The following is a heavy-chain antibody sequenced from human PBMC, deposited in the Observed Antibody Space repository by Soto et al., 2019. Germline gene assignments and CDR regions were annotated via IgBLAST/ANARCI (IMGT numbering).Heavy chain of an antibody. CDR1: GFTFSSYG. CDR2: IWYDGSNK. Sequence: QVQLVESGGGVVQPGRSLRLSCAASGFTFSSYGMHWVRQAPGKGLEWXAVIWYDGSNKYYADSVKGRFTISRDNSKXXXXXXXXXXXXXXXXXXXXXXDXXXSGXPRYYFDYWGQGTLVTVSS. D-gene: IGHD3-22*01. CDR3: XXDXXXSGXPRYYFDY. V-gene: IGHV3-33*01. J-gene: IGHJ4*02.